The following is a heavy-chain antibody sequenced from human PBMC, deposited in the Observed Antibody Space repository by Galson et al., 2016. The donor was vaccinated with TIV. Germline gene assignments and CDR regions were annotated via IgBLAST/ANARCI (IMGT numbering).Heavy chain of an antibody. CDR3: AASLTH. CDR2: ISGSGDTI. CDR1: GFTFSSLE. J-gene: IGHJ4*02. Sequence: SLRLSCAASGFTFSSLEMNWVRQAPGKGPEWISYISGSGDTIYYTDSVKGRFTISMDNTKNSLYLQMSSLRTADSALYYCAASLTHWGQGILVTVSP. V-gene: IGHV3-48*03.